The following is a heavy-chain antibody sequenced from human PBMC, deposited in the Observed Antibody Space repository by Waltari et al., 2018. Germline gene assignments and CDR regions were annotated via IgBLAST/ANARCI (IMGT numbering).Heavy chain of an antibody. V-gene: IGHV1-24*01. Sequence: QVQLVQSGAEVKKPGASVKVSCKVSGYTLTELSMHWVRQAPGKGLEWMGGFDPEDGETIYAQKFQGRVTITADKSTSTAYMELSSLRSEDTAVYYCARELYSSSWYANYWGQGTLVTVSS. CDR3: ARELYSSSWYANY. CDR2: FDPEDGET. D-gene: IGHD6-13*01. J-gene: IGHJ4*02. CDR1: GYTLTELS.